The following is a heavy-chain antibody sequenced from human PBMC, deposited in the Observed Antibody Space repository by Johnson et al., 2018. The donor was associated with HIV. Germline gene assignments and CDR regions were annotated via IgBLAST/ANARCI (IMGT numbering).Heavy chain of an antibody. J-gene: IGHJ3*01. D-gene: IGHD1-26*01. V-gene: IGHV3-30*03. CDR1: GFTFSSYG. CDR3: ARGAPSGNYYVDAFDL. CDR2: ISYDESNK. Sequence: QVQLMESGGGVVQPGRSLRLSCAASGFTFSSYGMHWVRQAPGKGLEWVAVISYDESNKYYADSVKGRFTISRDNSRNTLYLQMGSLRAEDTAVYYCARGAPSGNYYVDAFDLWGQGTMVIVSS.